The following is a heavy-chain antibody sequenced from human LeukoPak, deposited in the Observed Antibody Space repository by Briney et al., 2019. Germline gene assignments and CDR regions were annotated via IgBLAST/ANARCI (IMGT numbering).Heavy chain of an antibody. D-gene: IGHD3-10*01. J-gene: IGHJ3*02. CDR3: ARDSYWLGGTIGAFDI. Sequence: GGSLRLSCAASGFTFSTYWMNWVRQAPGKGLEWVASIKLDGGENYYVDSVKGRFTISRDNAKNSLSLQMNSLRAEDTAVYYCARDSYWLGGTIGAFDIWGQGTMVTVSS. CDR1: GFTFSTYW. CDR2: IKLDGGEN. V-gene: IGHV3-7*01.